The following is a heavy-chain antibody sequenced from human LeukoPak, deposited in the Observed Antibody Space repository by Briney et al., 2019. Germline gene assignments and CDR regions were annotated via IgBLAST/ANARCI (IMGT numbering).Heavy chain of an antibody. J-gene: IGHJ5*02. D-gene: IGHD6-19*01. CDR1: GFIYSDYW. CDR3: ARGGWRPDP. CDR2: IKTDGSEK. V-gene: IGHV3-7*01. Sequence: PGGSLRLSCAASGFIYSDYWMSWLRQAPGKGLEWVANIKTDGSEKYYVDSVKGRFTISRDNAKNSLYLQMTSLRGEDTAVYFCARGGWRPDPWGQGTLVTVSS.